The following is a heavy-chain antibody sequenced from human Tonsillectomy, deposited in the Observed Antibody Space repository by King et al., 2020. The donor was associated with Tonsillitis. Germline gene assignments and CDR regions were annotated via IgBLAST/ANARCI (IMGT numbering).Heavy chain of an antibody. CDR1: GYIFSDYY. V-gene: IGHV1-2*02. CDR3: ARGRGGEWWEILPFDI. Sequence: QLVQSGAEVKKPGASVKVSCKASGYIFSDYYIHWVRQAPGQGLECMGWNNPKSGSTNYVERFQGRVTMTRDTSTSTAYMDLGRLRNDDTAIYYCARGRGGEWWEILPFDIWGQGTMVTVSS. D-gene: IGHD2-15*01. CDR2: NNPKSGST. J-gene: IGHJ3*02.